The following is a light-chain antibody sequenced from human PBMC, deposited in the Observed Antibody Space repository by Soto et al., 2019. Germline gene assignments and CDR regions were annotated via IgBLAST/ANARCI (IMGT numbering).Light chain of an antibody. Sequence: EIVLTQSPGTLSLSPVDRATLSCRASQSVSRSYLAWYQQKPGQAPRLLIYGASSRATGIPDRFSGSGSGTDFTLTISRLEPEDVAVYYCQQYGSSPYTFGQGTKLEIK. CDR3: QQYGSSPYT. CDR2: GAS. J-gene: IGKJ2*01. CDR1: QSVSRSY. V-gene: IGKV3-20*01.